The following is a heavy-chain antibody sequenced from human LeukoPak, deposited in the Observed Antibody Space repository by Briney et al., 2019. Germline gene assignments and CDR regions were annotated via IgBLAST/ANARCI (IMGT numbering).Heavy chain of an antibody. D-gene: IGHD5-18*01. J-gene: IGHJ4*02. Sequence: WGSLRLSCAASGFTFSSYSMNWVRQAPGKGLEWVSSIGTSNSYIYYADSVTGRFTISRDNAKNSLYLQMNSLRAEDAAVYYCARRATTERGHSYGLDYWGQGTLVTVSS. CDR1: GFTFSSYS. V-gene: IGHV3-21*01. CDR3: ARRATTERGHSYGLDY. CDR2: IGTSNSYI.